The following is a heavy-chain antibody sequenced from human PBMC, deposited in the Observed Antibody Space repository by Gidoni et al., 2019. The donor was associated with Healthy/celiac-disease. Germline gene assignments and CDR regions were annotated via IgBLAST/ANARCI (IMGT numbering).Heavy chain of an antibody. CDR3: ASRSGWYGDPRPTGQFDY. CDR2: TYYSGST. J-gene: IGHJ4*02. D-gene: IGHD6-19*01. CDR1: GGSISSSSYY. Sequence: QLQLQESGPGLVQPSETLSLTCTVSGGSISSSSYYWGWLRQPPGKGLEWIGSTYYSGSTYYNPSLKSRVTISVDTSKNQFSLKLSSVTAADTAVYYCASRSGWYGDPRPTGQFDYWGQGTLVTVSS. V-gene: IGHV4-39*07.